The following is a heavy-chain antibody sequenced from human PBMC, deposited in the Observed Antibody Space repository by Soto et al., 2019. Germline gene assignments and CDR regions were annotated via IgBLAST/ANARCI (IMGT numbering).Heavy chain of an antibody. V-gene: IGHV3-30*18. J-gene: IGHJ4*02. CDR3: AKEKARRFDY. CDR1: GFTFSSYG. CDR2: ISYDGSNK. Sequence: QVQLVESGGGVVQPGRSLRLSCAASGFTFSSYGMHWVRQAPGKGLEWVAVISYDGSNKYYADSVKGRFTTSRDNSKNTLYLQMNSLRAEDTAVYYCAKEKARRFDYWGQGTLVTVSS.